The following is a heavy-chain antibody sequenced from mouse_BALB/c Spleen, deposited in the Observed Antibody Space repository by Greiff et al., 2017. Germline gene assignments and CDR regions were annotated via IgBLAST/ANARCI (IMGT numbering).Heavy chain of an antibody. CDR2: INSNGGST. CDR1: GFTFSSYG. D-gene: IGHD2-1*01. CDR3: ARSGNYRPYAMDY. V-gene: IGHV5-6-3*01. J-gene: IGHJ4*01. Sequence: EVQVVESGGGLVQPGGSLKLSCAASGFTFSSYGMSWVRQTPDKRLELVATINSNGGSTYYPDSVKGRFTISRDNAKNTLYLQMSSLKSEDTAMYYCARSGNYRPYAMDYWGQGTSVTVSS.